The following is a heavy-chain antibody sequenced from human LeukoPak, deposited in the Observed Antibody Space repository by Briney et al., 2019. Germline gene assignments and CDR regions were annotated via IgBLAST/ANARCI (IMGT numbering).Heavy chain of an antibody. V-gene: IGHV4-4*08. Sequence: SETLSLTCTVSGFSMSNYYWNWIRQPPGKGLEWIACISDSGKTNYYPSPRSRVTTTAETSKSQFSLKLRFVTAADTAVYYCARDPIVVIPAATGYFQHWGQGTLVTVSS. J-gene: IGHJ1*01. D-gene: IGHD2-2*01. CDR3: ARDPIVVIPAATGYFQH. CDR2: ISDSGKT. CDR1: GFSMSNYY.